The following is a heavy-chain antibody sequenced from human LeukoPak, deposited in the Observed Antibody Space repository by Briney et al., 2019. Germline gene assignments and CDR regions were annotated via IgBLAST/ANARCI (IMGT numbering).Heavy chain of an antibody. Sequence: ASVKLSCKASGYTFTGYYMHWVRQAPGQGLEWMGRINPNSGGANYAQKFQGRVTMTRDTSISTAYMELSRLRSDDTAVYYCASLLPGYSSSSGLDYWGQGTLVTVSS. CDR2: INPNSGGA. CDR1: GYTFTGYY. D-gene: IGHD6-6*01. CDR3: ASLLPGYSSSSGLDY. J-gene: IGHJ4*02. V-gene: IGHV1-2*06.